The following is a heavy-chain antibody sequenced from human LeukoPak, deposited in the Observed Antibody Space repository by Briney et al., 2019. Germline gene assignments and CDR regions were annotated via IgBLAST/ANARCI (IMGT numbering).Heavy chain of an antibody. CDR3: ARGSFVVVPAAIPDAFDI. D-gene: IGHD2-2*02. Sequence: GASVKVSCKASGGTFSSYAISWVRQAPGQGLEWMGRIIPILGIANYAQKSQGRVTITADTSTSTAYMELRSLRSDDTAVYYCARGSFVVVPAAIPDAFDIWGQGTMVTVSS. V-gene: IGHV1-69*04. J-gene: IGHJ3*02. CDR2: IIPILGIA. CDR1: GGTFSSYA.